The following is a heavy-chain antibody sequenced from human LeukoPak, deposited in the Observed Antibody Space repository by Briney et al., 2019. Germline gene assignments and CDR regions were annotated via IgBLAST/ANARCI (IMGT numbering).Heavy chain of an antibody. CDR2: INPDGSQK. J-gene: IGHJ4*02. Sequence: PGGSLTLSCEASGFTFSGNWMSGVRQAPGKGLEWVASINPDGSQKLYVDSVKGRFTISRDNTKGSLHLQMNSLGAEDTAMYYCAKLLGTATTYDSWGQGTRVTVSS. CDR3: AKLLGTATTYDS. D-gene: IGHD5-24*01. CDR1: GFTFSGNW. V-gene: IGHV3-7*01.